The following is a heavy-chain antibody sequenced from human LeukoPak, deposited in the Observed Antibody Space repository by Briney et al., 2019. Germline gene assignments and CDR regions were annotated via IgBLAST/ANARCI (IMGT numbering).Heavy chain of an antibody. CDR1: GFTFSSYA. V-gene: IGHV3-30*04. D-gene: IGHD6-19*01. CDR3: ARSGESSGPTPFDY. Sequence: GGSLRLSCAAAGFTFSSYAMHGVRQAPDKGLELAAVISYDGSNKYYADSVKGRFTISRDNSKNTLYLRMNSLRAEDTAVYYCARSGESSGPTPFDYWGQGTLVTVSS. CDR2: ISYDGSNK. J-gene: IGHJ4*02.